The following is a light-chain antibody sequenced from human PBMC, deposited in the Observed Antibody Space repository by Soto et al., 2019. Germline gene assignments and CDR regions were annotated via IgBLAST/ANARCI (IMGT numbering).Light chain of an antibody. V-gene: IGKV1-39*01. J-gene: IGKJ4*01. CDR3: QQSDSVPPT. CDR2: AGS. Sequence: DIQMTQSPSSLSASVGDRVTVTCRASQSINSYLNGYQQKPGTAPKLLIYAGSSFQSGVPSRFRGSGAGTDFTLTISRLQPEDFATYYFQQSDSVPPTFGGWTKV. CDR1: QSINSY.